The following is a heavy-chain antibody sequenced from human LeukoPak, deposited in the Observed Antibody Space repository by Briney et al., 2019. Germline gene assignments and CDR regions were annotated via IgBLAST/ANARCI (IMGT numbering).Heavy chain of an antibody. Sequence: GGSLRLSCAASGFTFSSYSMNWVRQAPGRGLEWVSSISSSSSYIYYTDSVKGRFTISRDNAKNPLYLQMNSLRAEDTAVYYCARDLGDYVPLVDYWGQGTLVTVSS. CDR1: GFTFSSYS. CDR3: ARDLGDYVPLVDY. J-gene: IGHJ4*02. V-gene: IGHV3-21*01. CDR2: ISSSSSYI. D-gene: IGHD4-17*01.